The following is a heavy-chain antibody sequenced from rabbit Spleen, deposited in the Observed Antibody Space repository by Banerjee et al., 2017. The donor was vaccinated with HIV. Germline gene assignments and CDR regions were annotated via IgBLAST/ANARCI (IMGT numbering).Heavy chain of an antibody. D-gene: IGHD8-1*01. J-gene: IGHJ6*01. CDR1: GFSFSSDYY. CDR3: ARDTGSSFSSYGMDL. V-gene: IGHV1S40*01. Sequence: QSLVESGGGLVQPEGSLTLTCTASGFSFSSDYYMCWVRQAPGKGLECIACIYAGSSGSTYYASRAKGRFTISKTSSTTVTLQMTSLTVADTATYFCARDTGSSFSSYGMDLWGPGTLVTVS. CDR2: IYAGSSGST.